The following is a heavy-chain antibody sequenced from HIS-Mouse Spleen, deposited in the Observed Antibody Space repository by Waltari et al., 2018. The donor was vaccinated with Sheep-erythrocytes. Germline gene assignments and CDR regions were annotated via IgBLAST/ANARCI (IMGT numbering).Heavy chain of an antibody. J-gene: IGHJ4*02. V-gene: IGHV3-21*01. CDR2: ISSSSSYI. CDR3: ARVAAVTTYYFDY. CDR1: GFTFRSDS. D-gene: IGHD4-17*01. Sequence: EVQLVESGGGRVKPGGSLRLSRAASGFTFRSDSRNWVRQAPGKGLEWVSSISSSSSYIYYADSVKGRFTISRDNAKNSLYLQMNSLRAEDTAVYYCARVAAVTTYYFDYWGQGTLVTVSS.